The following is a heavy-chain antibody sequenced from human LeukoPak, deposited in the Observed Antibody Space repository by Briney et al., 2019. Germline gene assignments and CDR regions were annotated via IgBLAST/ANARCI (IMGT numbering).Heavy chain of an antibody. CDR3: ARDMGKLREFDY. CDR1: GYTFIGYY. CDR2: INPINGGA. J-gene: IGHJ4*02. V-gene: IGHV1-2*02. D-gene: IGHD1-26*01. Sequence: ASVKVSCKASGYTFIGYYMHWVRQAPGQGLEWMGWINPINGGASYAQKFQGRVTMTRDTSISTAYMELSRLISDDTAVYYCARDMGKLREFDYWGQGTLVTVSS.